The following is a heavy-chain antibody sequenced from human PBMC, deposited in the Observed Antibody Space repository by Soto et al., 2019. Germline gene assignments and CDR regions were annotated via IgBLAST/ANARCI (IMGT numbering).Heavy chain of an antibody. CDR1: GFTVSNNY. CDR3: AKQLSGSYYYSVYYFGMDV. D-gene: IGHD1-26*01. J-gene: IGHJ6*02. Sequence: GGSLRLSCAVSGFTVSNNYMSWVRQAPGKGLEWVSAMSGSGSSTYYADPAKSRFTISRDNSKNTLYLQMNSLRADVRAVYYLAKQLSGSYYYSVYYFGMDVWGQGTAVTVSS. V-gene: IGHV3-23*01. CDR2: MSGSGSST.